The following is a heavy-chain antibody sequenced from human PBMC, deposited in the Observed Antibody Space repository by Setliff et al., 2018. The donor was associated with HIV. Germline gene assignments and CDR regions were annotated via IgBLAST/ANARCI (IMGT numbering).Heavy chain of an antibody. CDR1: GGPSSGY. CDR2: ISHSGST. Sequence: SETLSLTCAVYGGPSSGYWSWVRQSPGKGLEWIGEISHSGSTNYNLSLKSRAAISADTSKKQFSLKLTSVTAADTGIYYCVASSSWSCRLNYWGQGTQVAVSS. J-gene: IGHJ4*02. V-gene: IGHV4-34*01. CDR3: VASSSWSCRLNY. D-gene: IGHD6-13*01.